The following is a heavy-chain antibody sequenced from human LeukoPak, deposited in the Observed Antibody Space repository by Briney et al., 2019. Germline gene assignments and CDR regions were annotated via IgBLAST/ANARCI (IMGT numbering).Heavy chain of an antibody. CDR1: GGSFSGYY. CDR2: INHSGST. Sequence: SETLSLTCAVYGGSFSGYYWSWIRQPPGKGLEWIGEINHSGSTNYNPSLKSRVTISVDTSKNQFSLKLSSVTAADTAVYYCARDAPYYYGSGSYTRYFQHWGQGTLVTVSS. D-gene: IGHD3-10*01. CDR3: ARDAPYYYGSGSYTRYFQH. V-gene: IGHV4-34*01. J-gene: IGHJ1*01.